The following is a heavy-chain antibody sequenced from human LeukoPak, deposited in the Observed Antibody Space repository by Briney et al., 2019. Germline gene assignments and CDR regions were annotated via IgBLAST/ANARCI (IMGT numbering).Heavy chain of an antibody. Sequence: SETLSLTCTVSGGSISSGSYYWSWIRQPAGKGLEWIGRIYTSGSTNYNPSLKSRVTISVDTSKNQFSLKLSSVTAADTAVYYCAREIGGPYYDFWSGYGYYYYYMDVWGKGTTVTVSS. CDR1: GGSISSGSYY. V-gene: IGHV4-61*02. J-gene: IGHJ6*03. CDR2: IYTSGST. D-gene: IGHD3-3*01. CDR3: AREIGGPYYDFWSGYGYYYYYMDV.